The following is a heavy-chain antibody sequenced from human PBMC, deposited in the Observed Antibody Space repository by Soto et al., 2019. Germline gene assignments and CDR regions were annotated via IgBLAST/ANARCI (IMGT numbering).Heavy chain of an antibody. J-gene: IGHJ5*02. CDR3: FSSRGS. CDR2: VYYTGST. CDR1: GVSINSGHYF. Sequence: QVQLQEPGPGLVKPSETLSLTCSVSGVSINSGHYFCHWIRQPPGKGLEWIGHVYYTGSTKYNPSLKSRVTISLDMSKNQFSLKLNAVTAADTAVYYCFSSRGSWGQGTLVTVSS. D-gene: IGHD3-10*01. V-gene: IGHV4-61*01.